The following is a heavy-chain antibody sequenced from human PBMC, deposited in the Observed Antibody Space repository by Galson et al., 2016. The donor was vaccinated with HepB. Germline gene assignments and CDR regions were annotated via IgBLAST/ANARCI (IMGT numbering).Heavy chain of an antibody. CDR3: AREHPGIAAAILDY. Sequence: SLRLSCAASGFTFSSCGMHWVRQAPGKGLEWLALIWYDGSNDYYADSVKGRFTISRDNSKNTLYLQLNSLRAEDTAVHYCAREHPGIAAAILDYWGQGTLVTVST. V-gene: IGHV3-33*01. CDR2: IWYDGSND. CDR1: GFTFSSCG. J-gene: IGHJ4*02. D-gene: IGHD6-25*01.